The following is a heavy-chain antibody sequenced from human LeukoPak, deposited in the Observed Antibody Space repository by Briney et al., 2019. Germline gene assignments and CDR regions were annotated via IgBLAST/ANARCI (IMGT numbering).Heavy chain of an antibody. Sequence: ASVKVSCKASGYTFTSYGISWVRQAPGQGLEWMGWISAYNGNTNYAQKLQGRVTMTRDTSISTAYMELSRLRSDDTAVYYCARAPRLRYFDWDYYYGMDVWGQGTTVTVSS. CDR3: ARAPRLRYFDWDYYYGMDV. CDR1: GYTFTSYG. CDR2: ISAYNGNT. V-gene: IGHV1-18*01. J-gene: IGHJ6*02. D-gene: IGHD3-9*01.